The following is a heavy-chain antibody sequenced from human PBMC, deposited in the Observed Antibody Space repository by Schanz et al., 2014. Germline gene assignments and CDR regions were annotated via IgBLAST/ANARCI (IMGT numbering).Heavy chain of an antibody. V-gene: IGHV3-66*01. J-gene: IGHJ4*02. Sequence: VQLVESGGGVVQPGRSLRLSCAVSGFTVSSNYMSWVRQAPGKGLEWVSVIYSDGRTYYGDSVKGRFTISRDNAKNTLFLQMNSLRAEDTAVYYCARDGEDFDFWGQGTLVTISS. D-gene: IGHD3-10*01. CDR3: ARDGEDFDF. CDR2: IYSDGRT. CDR1: GFTVSSNY.